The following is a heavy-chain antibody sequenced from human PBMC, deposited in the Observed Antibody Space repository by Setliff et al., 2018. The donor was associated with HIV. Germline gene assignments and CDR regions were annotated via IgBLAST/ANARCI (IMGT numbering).Heavy chain of an antibody. CDR1: GGSISSYY. V-gene: IGHV4-59*01. J-gene: IGHJ4*02. CDR3: ARLRGYFYGHGRYFDY. Sequence: SETLSLTCTVSGGSISSYYWSWIRQSPGKGLEWIGFIYYSGSTNYSPSLKSRVTISVDTSKNQFSLKLTSVTAADTALYYCARLRGYFYGHGRYFDYWGQGTLVTSPQ. D-gene: IGHD5-18*01. CDR2: IYYSGST.